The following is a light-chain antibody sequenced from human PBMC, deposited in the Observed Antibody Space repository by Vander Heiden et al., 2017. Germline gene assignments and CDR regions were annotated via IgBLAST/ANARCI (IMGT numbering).Light chain of an antibody. CDR2: RTD. Sequence: HSVLTQPPSVSVTPGQRVTHSCSGWSSNSGNNDVYWYHQRPASATKNLIYRTDQRSSGVPDRFSASKSGSSASLAISGLRSDDEADYYCETWDETLSGRVVFGGGTRLTVL. J-gene: IGLJ2*01. V-gene: IGLV1-47*01. CDR1: SSNSGNND. CDR3: ETWDETLSGRVV.